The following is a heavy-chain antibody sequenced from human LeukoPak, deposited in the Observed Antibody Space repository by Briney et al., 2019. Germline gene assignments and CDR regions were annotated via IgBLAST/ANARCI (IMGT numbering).Heavy chain of an antibody. V-gene: IGHV3-7*05. CDR2: IKSDGSEE. J-gene: IGHJ4*02. Sequence: GGSLRLSCAASGFTFNRYWMSWVRQAPGKGLEWVAQIKSDGSEEYYADSVRGRSTISRDNAKNTLYLQINSLKAEDTAVYYCARGPKYSYFNYWGQGTLVTVSS. CDR1: GFTFNRYW. D-gene: IGHD5-18*01. CDR3: ARGPKYSYFNY.